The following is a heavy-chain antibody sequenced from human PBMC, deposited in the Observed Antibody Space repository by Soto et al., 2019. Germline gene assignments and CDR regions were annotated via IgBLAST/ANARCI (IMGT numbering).Heavy chain of an antibody. V-gene: IGHV3-30*04. CDR1: GFTFSSYS. J-gene: IGHJ4*02. D-gene: IGHD6-13*01. CDR2: ITDDGSGK. CDR3: ARALFWKQLSKGGHFDY. Sequence: VGSLRLSCVASGFTFSSYSMSWVRQAPGKGLEWVAGITDDGSGKWYADSVKGRFTISRDNSKNTLYLQMNSLRAEDTSMYYCARALFWKQLSKGGHFDYWGQGTLVTVSS.